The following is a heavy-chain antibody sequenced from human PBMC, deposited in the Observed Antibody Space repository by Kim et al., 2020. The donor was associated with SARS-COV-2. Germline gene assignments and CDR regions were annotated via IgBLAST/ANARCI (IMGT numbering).Heavy chain of an antibody. CDR2: INTNTGNP. V-gene: IGHV7-4-1*02. CDR3: ARGHRGLYSKGGGVDY. D-gene: IGHD4-4*01. CDR1: GYTFTSYA. J-gene: IGHJ4*02. Sequence: ASVKVSCKASGYTFTSYAMNWVRQAPGQGLEWMGWINTNTGNPTYAQGFTGRFVFSLDTSVSTAYLQISSLKAEDTAVYYCARGHRGLYSKGGGVDYWGQGTLVTVSS.